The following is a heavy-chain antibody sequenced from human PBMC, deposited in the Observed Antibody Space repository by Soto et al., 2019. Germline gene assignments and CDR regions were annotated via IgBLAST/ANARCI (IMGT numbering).Heavy chain of an antibody. V-gene: IGHV2-5*01. D-gene: IGHD6-19*01. CDR3: AHIDFKKEQWLDY. Sequence: EXGXTLVTPTKTLTXSCTFSRFSLSTSGVGVVWIRQRPGKVLEWLALIYWNDDNRYSPSLKSRLTITKDTSKKQVVLTMNNMEPVDTDTYYCAHIDFKKEQWLDYWGQGTLVTVS. CDR2: IYWNDDN. J-gene: IGHJ4*02. CDR1: RFSLSTSGVG.